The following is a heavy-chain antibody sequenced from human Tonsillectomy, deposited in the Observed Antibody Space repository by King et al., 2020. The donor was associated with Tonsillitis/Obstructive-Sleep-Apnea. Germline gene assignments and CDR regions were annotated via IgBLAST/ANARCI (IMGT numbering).Heavy chain of an antibody. CDR2: IWYDGSNK. CDR1: GFTFRNFG. J-gene: IGHJ4*02. D-gene: IGHD3-22*01. CDR3: ARGNYDRSGYLDY. V-gene: IGHV3-33*01. Sequence: VQLVESGGGVVQPGGSLRLSCAASGFTFRNFGMHWVRQAPGKGPEWVAVIWYDGSNKYYADSVKGRFTISRDNSKNTLYLQMNSLRVEDTAVYYCARGNYDRSGYLDYWGQGTLVTVSS.